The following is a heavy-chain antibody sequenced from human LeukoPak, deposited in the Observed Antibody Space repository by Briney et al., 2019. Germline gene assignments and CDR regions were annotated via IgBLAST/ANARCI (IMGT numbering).Heavy chain of an antibody. CDR3: ARRRGVVVVPAAREGSWFDP. CDR2: INPSGGST. CDR1: GYTFTSYY. Sequence: GASVKLSCKASGYTFTSYYMHWVRQAPGQGLEWMGIINPSGGSTSYAQKFQGRVTMTRDTSTSTVYMELSSLRSEDTAVYYCARRRGVVVVPAAREGSWFDPWGQGTLVTVSS. D-gene: IGHD2-2*01. J-gene: IGHJ5*02. V-gene: IGHV1-46*01.